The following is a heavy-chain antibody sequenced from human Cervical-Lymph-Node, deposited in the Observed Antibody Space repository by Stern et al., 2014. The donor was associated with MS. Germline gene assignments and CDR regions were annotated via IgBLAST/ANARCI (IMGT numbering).Heavy chain of an antibody. CDR3: ARDGVRITATLDY. D-gene: IGHD1-7*01. Sequence: VQLLESGGGVVQPGRSLRLSCAASGFTFSDYGMHWVRKAPGKGLEWVAVIWYDGSYKYYADSVKGRFTISRDNSKNTLYLQMNSLRAEDTAVYYCARDGVRITATLDYWGQGTLVTVSS. CDR2: IWYDGSYK. J-gene: IGHJ4*02. CDR1: GFTFSDYG. V-gene: IGHV3-33*01.